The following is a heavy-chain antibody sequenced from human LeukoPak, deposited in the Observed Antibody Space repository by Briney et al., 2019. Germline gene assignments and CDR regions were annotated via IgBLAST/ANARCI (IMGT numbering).Heavy chain of an antibody. J-gene: IGHJ4*02. D-gene: IGHD4-23*01. Sequence: GGSLRLSCAASGFTFSNYWMSWVRQDPGKGLEWVANIKQDGSEKYYVDSVKGRFAISRDNAKNSLYLQMNSLRAEDTAVYYCARNRSLPHWGQGILVTVSS. CDR2: IKQDGSEK. CDR3: ARNRSLPH. V-gene: IGHV3-7*01. CDR1: GFTFSNYW.